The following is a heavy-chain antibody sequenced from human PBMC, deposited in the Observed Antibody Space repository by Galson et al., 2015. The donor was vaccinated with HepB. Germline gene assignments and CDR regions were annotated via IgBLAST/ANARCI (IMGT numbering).Heavy chain of an antibody. CDR3: ARDRPGSGNYNDSFAY. CDR2: IYYSGST. J-gene: IGHJ4*02. Sequence: LSLTCTVSGGSISSYYWSWIRQPPGKGLEWIGYIYYSGSTNYNPSLKSRVTISLDTSNNQFSLKLTSVTAADTAIYYCARDRPGSGNYNDSFAYWGQGTLVTVSS. CDR1: GGSISSYY. V-gene: IGHV4-59*01. D-gene: IGHD1-26*01.